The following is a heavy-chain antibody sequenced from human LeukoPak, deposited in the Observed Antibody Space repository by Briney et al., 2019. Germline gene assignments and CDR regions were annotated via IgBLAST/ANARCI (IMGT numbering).Heavy chain of an antibody. Sequence: AGGSLRLSCAASGFTFSNYWMGWVRQAPGKGLEWVANIKQDGSEKCYVDSVKGRFTISRDNAKNSLYLQMNSLRAEDTAVYYCARDRWELLSNSYHYCGLDVWGQGTTVTVSS. CDR3: ARDRWELLSNSYHYCGLDV. CDR1: GFTFSNYW. D-gene: IGHD2-15*01. V-gene: IGHV3-7*01. CDR2: IKQDGSEK. J-gene: IGHJ6*02.